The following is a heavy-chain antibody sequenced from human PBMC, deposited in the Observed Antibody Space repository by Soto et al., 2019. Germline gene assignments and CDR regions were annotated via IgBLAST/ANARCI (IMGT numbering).Heavy chain of an antibody. V-gene: IGHV3-33*01. D-gene: IGHD2-2*02. Sequence: VGSLRLSCAASGFTFSSYGMHWVRQAPGKGLEGVAVIWYDGSNKYYADSVKGRFTISRDNSKNTLYLQMNSLRDEDTAVYFCARAYCSYTSCDTAYYYYGMDVWGQGTTVTVSS. CDR3: ARAYCSYTSCDTAYYYYGMDV. CDR1: GFTFSSYG. J-gene: IGHJ6*02. CDR2: IWYDGSNK.